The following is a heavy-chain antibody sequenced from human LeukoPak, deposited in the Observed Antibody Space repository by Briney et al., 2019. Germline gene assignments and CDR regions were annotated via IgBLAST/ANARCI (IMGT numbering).Heavy chain of an antibody. D-gene: IGHD2-2*02. Sequence: GRSLRLSCAASGFTFDDYAMHWVRQAPGKGLEWVSGISWNSGNKGYADSVKGRFTISRDNFKNTVYLQMDSLRTEDMAVYYCAREYCTTNNCYNWGLGYWGQGTLVTVSS. CDR1: GFTFDDYA. CDR2: ISWNSGNK. V-gene: IGHV3-9*03. CDR3: AREYCTTNNCYNWGLGY. J-gene: IGHJ4*02.